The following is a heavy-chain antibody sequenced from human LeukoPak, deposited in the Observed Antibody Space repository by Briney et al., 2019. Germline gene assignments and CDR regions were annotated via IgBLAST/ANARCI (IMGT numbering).Heavy chain of an antibody. D-gene: IGHD4-23*01. Sequence: PSETLSLTCTVSGGSISSSSYYWGWIRQPPGKGLEWIGSIYYSGSTYYNPSLKSRVTISVDTSKNQFSLKLSSVTAADTAVYYCARDSVYGGNSGSDYWGQGTLVTVSS. CDR1: GGSISSSSYY. CDR3: ARDSVYGGNSGSDY. CDR2: IYYSGST. V-gene: IGHV4-39*07. J-gene: IGHJ4*02.